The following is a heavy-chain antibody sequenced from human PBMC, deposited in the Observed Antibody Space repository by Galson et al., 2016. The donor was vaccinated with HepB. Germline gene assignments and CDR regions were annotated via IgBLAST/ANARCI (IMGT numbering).Heavy chain of an antibody. V-gene: IGHV4-39*01. Sequence: SETLSLTCTVSGGSVSSSSYYWGWIRQPPGKGLEWIGGLYYSGNTYYTPSPKSRVTIPVATSKKESSLKLSSVTAADTAVYYCAMGAMLRGVISPLDYWGQGTLVTVSS. CDR1: GGSVSSSSYY. CDR2: LYYSGNT. CDR3: AMGAMLRGVISPLDY. D-gene: IGHD3-10*01. J-gene: IGHJ4*02.